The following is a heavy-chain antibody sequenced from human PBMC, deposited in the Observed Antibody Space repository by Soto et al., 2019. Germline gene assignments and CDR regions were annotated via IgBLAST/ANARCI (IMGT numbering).Heavy chain of an antibody. Sequence: EVQLVESGGGLIQPGGSLRLSCAVSGFTVSNNYMSWVRQAPGKGLEGVSVIYSGGYTAYGDSVKGRFTISRDNSKNTLYLKINRRGAEDPAWFYWAAQRGGGGYWGQGTLVTVSS. J-gene: IGHJ4*02. V-gene: IGHV3-53*01. CDR3: AAQRGGGGY. D-gene: IGHD6-25*01. CDR2: IYSGGYT. CDR1: GFTVSNNY.